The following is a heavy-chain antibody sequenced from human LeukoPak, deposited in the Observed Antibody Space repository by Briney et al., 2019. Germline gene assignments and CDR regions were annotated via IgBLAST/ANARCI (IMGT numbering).Heavy chain of an antibody. V-gene: IGHV1-2*02. Sequence: ASVKVSCKASANTFTGYYMHWVRQAPGQGLEWMGWINPNSGGTKNEQKFQGRVTMTRDTSISTAYMELSRLRFDDTAVYYCARGVVDTAMVTPDYWGQGTLVTVSS. D-gene: IGHD5-18*01. J-gene: IGHJ4*02. CDR1: ANTFTGYY. CDR3: ARGVVDTAMVTPDY. CDR2: INPNSGGT.